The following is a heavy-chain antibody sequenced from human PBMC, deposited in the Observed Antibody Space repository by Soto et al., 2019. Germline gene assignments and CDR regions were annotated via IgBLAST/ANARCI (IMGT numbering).Heavy chain of an antibody. CDR3: ARTSRFDC. CDR1: GDSISNDFYS. V-gene: IGHV4-39*07. Sequence: PSETLSLTCTVSGDSISNDFYSWGWIRQPPGKGLEWIGEINHSGSTNYNPSLKSRVTMSVDTSKNQFSLKLSSVTAADTAVYYCARTSRFDCWGRGTLVTVSS. CDR2: INHSGST. J-gene: IGHJ4*02. D-gene: IGHD6-6*01.